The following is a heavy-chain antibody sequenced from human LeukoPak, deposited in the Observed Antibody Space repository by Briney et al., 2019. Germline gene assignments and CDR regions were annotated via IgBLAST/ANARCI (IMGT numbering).Heavy chain of an antibody. J-gene: IGHJ3*02. CDR1: GFTFSSYG. V-gene: IGHV3-30*03. D-gene: IGHD6-6*01. CDR3: ARPSSSSYAFDI. Sequence: GGSLRLSCAVSGFTFSSYGMHWVRQAPGKGLEWVAVISYDGSNKYYADSVKGRFTISRDNSKNTLYLQMNSLRAEDTAVYYCARPSSSSYAFDIWGQGTMVTVSS. CDR2: ISYDGSNK.